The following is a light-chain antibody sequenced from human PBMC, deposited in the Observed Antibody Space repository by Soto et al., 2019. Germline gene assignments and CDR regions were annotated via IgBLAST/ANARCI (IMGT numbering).Light chain of an antibody. V-gene: IGKV3-20*01. J-gene: IGKJ1*01. CDR1: QSVSNNY. CDR2: GAS. Sequence: EIVLTQSPGTLSLSPGERATLSCRASQSVSNNYLAWYQQKPGQAPRLLIYGASNRATGIPDRFSGSGSGTDLTITIRRLEREDFAVYYCQQYGSSGTFGQGTKVEIK. CDR3: QQYGSSGT.